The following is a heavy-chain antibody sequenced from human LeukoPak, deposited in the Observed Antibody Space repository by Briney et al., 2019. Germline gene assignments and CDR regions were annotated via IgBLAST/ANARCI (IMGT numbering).Heavy chain of an antibody. CDR2: ISSSSGYI. D-gene: IGHD6-19*01. CDR1: GFTFSSYS. J-gene: IGHJ4*02. CDR3: AREIALAGLNDY. Sequence: GGSLRLSCAASGFTFSSYSMNWVRQAPGKGLEWVSSISSSSGYIYYADSVKGRFTISRDNAKNSLYLQVNSLRAEDTAVYYCAREIALAGLNDYWGQGTLVTVSS. V-gene: IGHV3-21*01.